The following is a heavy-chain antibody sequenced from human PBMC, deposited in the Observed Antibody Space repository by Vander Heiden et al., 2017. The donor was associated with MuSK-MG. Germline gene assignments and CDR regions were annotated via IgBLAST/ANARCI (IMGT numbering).Heavy chain of an antibody. J-gene: IGHJ6*02. CDR1: GGSITSSNYY. Sequence: QLQLQESGPGLVKPSETLSLTCTVSGGSITSSNYYWGWIRQPPGKGPEWIGSIYYSGNTNYNPSLKSRVTISVDTSKNQFSLKLSSVTAADTAVYYCARQEAIYSGSTWRYYYYGMDVWGQGTTVTVSS. CDR2: IYYSGNT. CDR3: ARQEAIYSGSTWRYYYYGMDV. D-gene: IGHD5-12*01. V-gene: IGHV4-39*01.